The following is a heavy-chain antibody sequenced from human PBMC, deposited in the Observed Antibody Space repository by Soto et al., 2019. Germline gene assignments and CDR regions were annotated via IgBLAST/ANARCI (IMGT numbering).Heavy chain of an antibody. CDR2: IIPIFGTA. CDR1: GGTFSRHA. Sequence: QVQLVQSGAEVRKPGSSVKVSCKASGGTFSRHAISWVRQAPGQGLEWMGGIIPIFGTANNAQKVQGRVTIIADESTSTVYMELSSLRSEDTDMYYCARGWGYDSNDYYYAYWGQGTLVIVSS. CDR3: ARGWGYDSNDYYYAY. V-gene: IGHV1-69*01. J-gene: IGHJ4*02. D-gene: IGHD3-22*01.